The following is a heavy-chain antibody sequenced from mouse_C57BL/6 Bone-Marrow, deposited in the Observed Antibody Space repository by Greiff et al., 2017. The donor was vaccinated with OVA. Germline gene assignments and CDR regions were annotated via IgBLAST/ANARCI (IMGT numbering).Heavy chain of an antibody. CDR1: GFTFTDYY. CDR2: IRNKANGYTS. J-gene: IGHJ4*01. CDR3: ARYIYYTNEDAMDY. V-gene: IGHV7-3*01. Sequence: EVKLVESGGGLVQPGGSLSLSCAASGFTFTDYYMSWVRQPPGKALEWLGFIRNKANGYTSEYSVSVKGRFTISRDNSQSILYLQMNALRAEDSATYYCARYIYYTNEDAMDYWGQGTSVTVSS. D-gene: IGHD2-1*01.